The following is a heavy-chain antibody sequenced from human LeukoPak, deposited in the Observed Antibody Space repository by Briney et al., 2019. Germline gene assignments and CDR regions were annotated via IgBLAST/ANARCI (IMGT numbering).Heavy chain of an antibody. D-gene: IGHD6-19*01. CDR1: GFTFSSYS. V-gene: IGHV3-74*01. CDR2: INSDASVT. CDR3: ARVTAVAGTSVGVDA. J-gene: IGHJ4*02. Sequence: PGGSLRLSCAASGFTFSSYSMNWVRQTPGKGLVWVSRINSDASVTTYADSVKGRFTISRDNAKNTLYLQMNSLRAEDTAVYYCARVTAVAGTSVGVDAWGQGILVTVS.